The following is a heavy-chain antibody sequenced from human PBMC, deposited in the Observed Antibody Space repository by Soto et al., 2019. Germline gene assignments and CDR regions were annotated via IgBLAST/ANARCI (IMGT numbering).Heavy chain of an antibody. CDR2: IFPGDSDT. D-gene: IGHD6-13*01. CDR1: GYSFTTNW. J-gene: IGHJ5*01. CDR3: ARLIGSSSWFDS. Sequence: GESLKISCKASGYSFTTNWIALVRHKPGKGLEWMGSIFPGDSDTRYSPSFHGQVTISADESISTAYLQWGSLKASDSAMYYCARLIGSSSWFDSWGQGDQVTVSS. V-gene: IGHV5-51*01.